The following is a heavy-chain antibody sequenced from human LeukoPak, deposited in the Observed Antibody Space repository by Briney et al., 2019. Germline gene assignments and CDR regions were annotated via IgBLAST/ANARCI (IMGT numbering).Heavy chain of an antibody. Sequence: PGGSLRLSCAASGFTFSSYTMNWVRQAPGKGLEYVSAISSNGYSTYYANSVKGRFTISRDNSKNTLHLQMGSLRAEDMAVYYYAREPYNWNYINYFDYWGQGTLVTVSS. D-gene: IGHD1-7*01. CDR3: AREPYNWNYINYFDY. V-gene: IGHV3-64*01. J-gene: IGHJ4*02. CDR1: GFTFSSYT. CDR2: ISSNGYST.